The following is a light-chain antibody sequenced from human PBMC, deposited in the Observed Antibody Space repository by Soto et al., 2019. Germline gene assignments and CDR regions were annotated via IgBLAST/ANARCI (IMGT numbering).Light chain of an antibody. J-gene: IGLJ1*01. CDR1: SSDIGGYNC. Sequence: QSALAQPASVSGSPGQSITISCTATSSDIGGYNCVSWYQQYPGKAPELMIFEVSNRPSGVSNRFSGSKSGNTASLTISGLQAEDEADYYCSSYTSAGTLVFGTGTKVTLL. V-gene: IGLV2-14*01. CDR3: SSYTSAGTLV. CDR2: EVS.